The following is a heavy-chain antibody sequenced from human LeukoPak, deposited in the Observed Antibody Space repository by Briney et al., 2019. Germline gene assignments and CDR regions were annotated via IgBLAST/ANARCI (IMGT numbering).Heavy chain of an antibody. CDR3: ARWTAGTRDAFDI. D-gene: IGHD1-1*01. Sequence: SETLSLTCTVSGGSISSYYWSWIRQPPGKGLEWIGYIYYSGSTNYNPSLKSRVTISVDTSKNQFSLKLSSVTAADTAVYYCARWTAGTRDAFDIWCQGTMVTVSS. J-gene: IGHJ3*02. CDR1: GGSISSYY. CDR2: IYYSGST. V-gene: IGHV4-59*01.